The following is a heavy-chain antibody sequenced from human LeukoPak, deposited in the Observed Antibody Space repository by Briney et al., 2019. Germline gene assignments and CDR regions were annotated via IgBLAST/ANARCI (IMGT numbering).Heavy chain of an antibody. Sequence: PSETLSLTCDVYGGSFSGYYWSWIRRPPGKGLEWIGEINHSGSTNYNPSLKSRVTISVDTSKNQFSLKLSSVTAADTAVYYCARRGLRAQLWLVEATRKNWFDPWGQGTLVTVSS. J-gene: IGHJ5*02. CDR3: ARRGLRAQLWLVEATRKNWFDP. CDR2: INHSGST. V-gene: IGHV4-34*01. CDR1: GGSFSGYY. D-gene: IGHD5-18*01.